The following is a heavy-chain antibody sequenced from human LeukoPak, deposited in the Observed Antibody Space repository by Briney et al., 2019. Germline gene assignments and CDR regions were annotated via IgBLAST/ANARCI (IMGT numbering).Heavy chain of an antibody. CDR2: IWYDGSNK. V-gene: IGHV3-33*01. CDR3: ARDQGSGSSWYEVPGY. D-gene: IGHD6-13*01. CDR1: GFTFSSHG. Sequence: GGSLRLSCAASGFTFSSHGMHWVRQAPGKGLEWVAVIWYDGSNKYYADSVKDRFTISRDNSKNTLYLQMNSLRAEDTAAYYCARDQGSGSSWYEVPGYWGQGTLVTVSS. J-gene: IGHJ4*02.